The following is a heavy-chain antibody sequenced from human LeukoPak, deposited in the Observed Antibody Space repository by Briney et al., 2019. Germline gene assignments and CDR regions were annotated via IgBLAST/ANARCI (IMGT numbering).Heavy chain of an antibody. D-gene: IGHD5-18*01. J-gene: IGHJ4*02. CDR3: AHRDTTMVRVDY. Sequence: GGSLRLSCAASGFTFRDAGMSWVRQAPGKGLEWVGRIKSKTDGGTTDYAAPVKGRFTISRDDSKNTLYLQMSSLKTEDTAVYFCAHRDTTMVRVDYWGQGTLVTVSS. CDR2: IKSKTDGGTT. V-gene: IGHV3-15*01. CDR1: GFTFRDAG.